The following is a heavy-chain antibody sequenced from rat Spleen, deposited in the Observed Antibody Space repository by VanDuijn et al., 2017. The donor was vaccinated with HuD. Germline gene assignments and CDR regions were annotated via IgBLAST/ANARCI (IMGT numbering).Heavy chain of an antibody. D-gene: IGHD3-1*01. CDR1: GHSITSGYR. Sequence: VQLQESGPGLVKPSQSLSLTCSVTGHSITSGYRWNWIRKFPGNRLEWMGYINSAGSTIYNPPLESRIPITRDTFKNQFFLQLNSVTTEDTATYYCARGVHSKGYYVMDAWGQGVMVTVSS. CDR2: INSAGST. CDR3: ARGVHSKGYYVMDA. V-gene: IGHV3-3*01. J-gene: IGHJ4*01.